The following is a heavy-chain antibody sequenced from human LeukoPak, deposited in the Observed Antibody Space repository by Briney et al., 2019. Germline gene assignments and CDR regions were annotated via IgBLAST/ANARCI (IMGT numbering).Heavy chain of an antibody. CDR2: VDWNSGSV. Sequence: GGSLRLSCTASGFTFDDYAMPWVRQAPGKGLEWVSGVDWNSGSVDYADSVKGRFTISRDNAKNSLYLQMNSLRPEDTALYYCAKTTAMAYFDYWGQGTLVTVSS. CDR1: GFTFDDYA. V-gene: IGHV3-9*01. D-gene: IGHD4-17*01. CDR3: AKTTAMAYFDY. J-gene: IGHJ4*02.